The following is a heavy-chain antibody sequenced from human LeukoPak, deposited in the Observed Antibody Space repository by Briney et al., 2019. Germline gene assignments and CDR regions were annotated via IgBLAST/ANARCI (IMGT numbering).Heavy chain of an antibody. D-gene: IGHD4-23*01. V-gene: IGHV3-23*01. CDR3: AKDYGGRPFDY. J-gene: IGHJ4*02. CDR1: GFTFSSCA. Sequence: GGSLRPSCAASGFTFSSCAMSWVRQAPGEGLEWVSAINGSGGSTYYADSVKGRFTISRDNSKNTLYLQMNSLRAEDTAVDYCAKDYGGRPFDYWGQGTLVTVSS. CDR2: INGSGGST.